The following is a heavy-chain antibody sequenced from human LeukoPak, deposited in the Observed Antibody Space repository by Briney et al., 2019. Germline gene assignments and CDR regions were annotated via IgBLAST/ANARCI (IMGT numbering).Heavy chain of an antibody. J-gene: IGHJ6*03. Sequence: GGSLRLSCAASGFTFSSYAMHWVRQAPGKGLEWVAVISYDGSNKYYADSVKGRFTISRDNSKNTLYLQMNSLRAEDTAVYYCARDWVAVADYYYYYMDVWGKGTTVTVSS. CDR2: ISYDGSNK. V-gene: IGHV3-30-3*01. D-gene: IGHD6-19*01. CDR1: GFTFSSYA. CDR3: ARDWVAVADYYYYYMDV.